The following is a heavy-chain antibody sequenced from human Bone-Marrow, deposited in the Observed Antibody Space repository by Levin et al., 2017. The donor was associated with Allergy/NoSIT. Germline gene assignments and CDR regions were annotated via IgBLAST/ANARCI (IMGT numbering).Heavy chain of an antibody. CDR2: ISSSSSYR. V-gene: IGHV3-21*01. D-gene: IGHD2/OR15-2a*01. CDR3: VREYMLGILYF. Sequence: GESLKISCAASGFTFASYGMNWVRQAPEKGLEWVSSISSSSSYRYYADSVKGRFTISRDNAKNTVYLQMNSLRAEDTAVYFCVREYMLGILYFWGQGTQVTVSS. CDR1: GFTFASYG. J-gene: IGHJ4*02.